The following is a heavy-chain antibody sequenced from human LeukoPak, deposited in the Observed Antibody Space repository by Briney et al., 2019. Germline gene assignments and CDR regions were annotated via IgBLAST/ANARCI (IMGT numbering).Heavy chain of an antibody. CDR2: ISYDGSNK. D-gene: IGHD5-18*01. V-gene: IGHV3-30*04. CDR3: ARGRSNGYDAFDI. CDR1: GFTFSSYA. J-gene: IGHJ3*02. Sequence: GGSLRLSCAASGFTFSSYAMHWVRQAPGKGLEWVAVISYDGSNKYYADSVKGRFTISRDNSKNTLYLQMNSLRAGDTAVYYCARGRSNGYDAFDIWGQGTMVTVSS.